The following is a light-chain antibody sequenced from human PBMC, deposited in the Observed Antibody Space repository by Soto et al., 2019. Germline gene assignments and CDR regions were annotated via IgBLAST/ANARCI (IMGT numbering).Light chain of an antibody. CDR1: SRDVGAYNL. V-gene: IGLV2-23*02. CDR3: CSYAGSSRI. Sequence: QSDLNQPASVSGSPGQSITISCTGTSRDVGAYNLVSWYQQYPGKAPKLVIYEVSKRPSGVSDRFSGSKSGNTASLTISGLQADDEADYYCCSYAGSSRIFGTGTKVTVL. CDR2: EVS. J-gene: IGLJ1*01.